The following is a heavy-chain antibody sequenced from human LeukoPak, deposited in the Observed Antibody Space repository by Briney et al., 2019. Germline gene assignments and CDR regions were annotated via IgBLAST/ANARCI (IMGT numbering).Heavy chain of an antibody. Sequence: SETLSLTCTVSGGSISSYYWSWIRQPPGKGLEWIGYIYYNGSTNYNPSLKSRVTISVDTSKNQFSLKLSSVTAADTAVYYCARDYYDSQGVGISWGQGTLVTVSS. CDR2: IYYNGST. J-gene: IGHJ5*02. CDR1: GGSISSYY. D-gene: IGHD3-22*01. V-gene: IGHV4-59*01. CDR3: ARDYYDSQGVGIS.